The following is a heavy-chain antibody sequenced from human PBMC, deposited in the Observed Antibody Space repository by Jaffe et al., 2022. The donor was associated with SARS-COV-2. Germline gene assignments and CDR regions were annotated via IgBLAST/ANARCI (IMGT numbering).Heavy chain of an antibody. J-gene: IGHJ4*02. D-gene: IGHD6-19*01. V-gene: IGHV3-9*01. CDR3: AKDREQWLVGGFDY. Sequence: EVQLVESGGGLVQPGRSLRLSCAASGFTFDDYAMHWVRQAPGKGLEWVSGISWNSGSIGYADSVKGRFTISRDNAKNSLYLQMNSLRAEDTALYYCAKDREQWLVGGFDYWGQGTLVTVSS. CDR1: GFTFDDYA. CDR2: ISWNSGSI.